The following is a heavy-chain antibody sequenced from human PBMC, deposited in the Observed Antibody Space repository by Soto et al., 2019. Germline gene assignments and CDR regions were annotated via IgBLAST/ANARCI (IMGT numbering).Heavy chain of an antibody. CDR2: IWNDGSHA. J-gene: IGHJ4*02. V-gene: IGHV3-33*01. CDR3: ARDQNDSGGYSDS. CDR1: GFPFRSYG. D-gene: IGHD2-15*01. Sequence: VGSLRLSCEGSGFPFRSYGIQWVRQAPGKGLEWLGLIWNDGSHAYYADSVKGRFTISRDNSKNTVFLQVSNLRAEDTAVYFCARDQNDSGGYSDSWGQGTLVTVSS.